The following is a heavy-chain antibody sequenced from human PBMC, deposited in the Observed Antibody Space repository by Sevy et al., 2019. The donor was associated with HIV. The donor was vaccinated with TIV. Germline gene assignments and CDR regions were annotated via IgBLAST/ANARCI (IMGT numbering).Heavy chain of an antibody. CDR1: GFSLSTSGVG. Sequence: SGPTLVKPTQTLTLTCTFSGFSLSTSGVGVGWIRQPPGKALEWLALIYWDDDKRYSPSLKSRLTITKDTSKNQVVLTMTNMDPVDTATYYGAHRTGLLGDWRKFDYWGQGTLVTVSS. CDR3: AHRTGLLGDWRKFDY. D-gene: IGHD1-1*01. CDR2: IYWDDDK. J-gene: IGHJ4*02. V-gene: IGHV2-5*02.